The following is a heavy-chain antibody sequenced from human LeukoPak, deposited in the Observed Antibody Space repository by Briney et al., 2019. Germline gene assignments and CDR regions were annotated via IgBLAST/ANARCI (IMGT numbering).Heavy chain of an antibody. D-gene: IGHD5-12*01. CDR3: ARDGVYSGYDYYFDY. CDR2: IYTSGST. J-gene: IGHJ4*02. CDR1: GGSISSGSYY. V-gene: IGHV4-61*02. Sequence: PSETLSLTCTVSGGSISSGSYYWSWIRQPAGKGLEWIGRIYTSGSTNYNPSLKSRVTISLDTSKNQFSLKLSSVTAADTAVYYCARDGVYSGYDYYFDYWGQGTLVTVSS.